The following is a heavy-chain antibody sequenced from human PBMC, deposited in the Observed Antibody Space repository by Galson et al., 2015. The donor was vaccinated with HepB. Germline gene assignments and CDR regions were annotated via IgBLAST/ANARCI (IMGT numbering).Heavy chain of an antibody. CDR2: ISYDGSNK. V-gene: IGHV3-30*18. D-gene: IGHD1-20*01. J-gene: IGHJ6*03. CDR1: GFTFSSYG. Sequence: SLRLSCAASGFTFSSYGMHWVRQAPGKGLEWVAVISYDGSNKYYADSVKGRFTISRDNSKNTLYLQMNSLRAEDTAVYYCAKDQSFGITGDMDVWGKGTTATVSS. CDR3: AKDQSFGITGDMDV.